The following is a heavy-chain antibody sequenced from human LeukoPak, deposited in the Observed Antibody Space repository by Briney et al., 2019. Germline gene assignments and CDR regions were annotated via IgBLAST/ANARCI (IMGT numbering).Heavy chain of an antibody. V-gene: IGHV1-2*02. D-gene: IGHD6-13*01. CDR2: INPNSGGT. Sequence: ASVKVSCKASGYTFTGYYMHWVRQAPGQGLAWMGWINPNSGGTNCTQKFQGRVTMTRDTSISTAYMELSRLRSDDTAVYYCARDHGYSSSGAFDIWGQGTMVTVSS. CDR3: ARDHGYSSSGAFDI. J-gene: IGHJ3*02. CDR1: GYTFTGYY.